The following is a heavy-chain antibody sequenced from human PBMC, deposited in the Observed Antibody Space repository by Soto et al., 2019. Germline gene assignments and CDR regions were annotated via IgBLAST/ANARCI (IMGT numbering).Heavy chain of an antibody. CDR3: AKEGRWYLERNWFDT. D-gene: IGHD6-13*01. Sequence: RRLSCAASGFTFSSYAMSWVRQAPGKGLEWVSAISGSGGSTYYADSVKGRFTISRDNSKNTLYLQMNSLRAEDTAVCYCAKEGRWYLERNWFDTWGQGTLVTVSS. V-gene: IGHV3-23*01. CDR1: GFTFSSYA. J-gene: IGHJ5*02. CDR2: ISGSGGST.